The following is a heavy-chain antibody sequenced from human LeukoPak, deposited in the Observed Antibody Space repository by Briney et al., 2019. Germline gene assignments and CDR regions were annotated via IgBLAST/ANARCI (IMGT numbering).Heavy chain of an antibody. V-gene: IGHV1-69*06. J-gene: IGHJ6*03. Sequence: SVKVSCKASGGTFSSYAISWVRQAPGQGLEWMGGIIPIFGTANYAQKFQGRVTITADKSTSTAYMELSSLRSEDTAVYYCANSGYGAFYYYMDVWGKGTTVTVSS. CDR2: IIPIFGTA. CDR3: ANSGYGAFYYYMDV. D-gene: IGHD5-12*01. CDR1: GGTFSSYA.